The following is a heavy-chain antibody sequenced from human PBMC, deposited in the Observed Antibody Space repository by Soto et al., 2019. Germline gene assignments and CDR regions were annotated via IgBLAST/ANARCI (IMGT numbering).Heavy chain of an antibody. V-gene: IGHV4-31*03. CDR3: ARVRGCSGGGCYNLDY. CDR2: IYYSGST. Sequence: SETLSLTCTVSGGSISSGGHYWSWIRQHPGKGLEWIGYIYYSGSTYYTPSLKSRVTISVDTAKNQFSLKLSSVTAADTAVYYCARVRGCSGGGCYNLDYWGQGTLVTVSS. CDR1: GGSISSGGHY. D-gene: IGHD2-15*01. J-gene: IGHJ4*02.